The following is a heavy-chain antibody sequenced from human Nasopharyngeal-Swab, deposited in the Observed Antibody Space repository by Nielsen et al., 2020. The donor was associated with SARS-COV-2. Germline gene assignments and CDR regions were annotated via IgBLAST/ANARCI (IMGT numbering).Heavy chain of an antibody. CDR3: ARGPYDFWSDLTGPDY. CDR1: GYTFTGYY. CDR2: INPNSGGT. D-gene: IGHD3-3*01. Sequence: ASVKVSCKASGYTFTGYYMHWVRQAPGQGLEWMGRINPNSGGTNYAQKFQGRVTMTRDTSISTAYMELSRLRSDDTAVYYCARGPYDFWSDLTGPDYRGQGTLVTVSS. J-gene: IGHJ4*02. V-gene: IGHV1-2*06.